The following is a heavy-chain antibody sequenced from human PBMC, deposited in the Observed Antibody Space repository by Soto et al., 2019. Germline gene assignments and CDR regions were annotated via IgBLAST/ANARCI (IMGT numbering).Heavy chain of an antibody. CDR1: CFPISTYF. V-gene: IGHV4-59*01. CDR3: ARVGDGIEVQGMVTDFDH. J-gene: IGHJ4*02. D-gene: IGHD3-10*01. CDR2: INYSGNI. Sequence: ETLSLTFTLCCFPISTYFWSWIRPPPGKGPEGLGYINYSGNINYNPSLKNRATMSIDTSKKEISQKLMSVTATDTAVYYCARVGDGIEVQGMVTDFDHWGQGTLVTVSS.